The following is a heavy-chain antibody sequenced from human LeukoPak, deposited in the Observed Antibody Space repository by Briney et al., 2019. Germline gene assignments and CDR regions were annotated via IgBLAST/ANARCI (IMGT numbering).Heavy chain of an antibody. D-gene: IGHD3-10*01. CDR2: IYSGGST. CDR1: GFTVSSNY. CDR3: ASGSGSYRTPYYYMDV. Sequence: GGSLRLSCAASGFTVSSNYMSWVRQAPGKGLECVSVIYSGGSTYYADSVKGRFTISRDNYKNTMYLQMNSLRAEDTAVYYCASGSGSYRTPYYYMDVWGTGTTVTVSS. V-gene: IGHV3-53*01. J-gene: IGHJ6*03.